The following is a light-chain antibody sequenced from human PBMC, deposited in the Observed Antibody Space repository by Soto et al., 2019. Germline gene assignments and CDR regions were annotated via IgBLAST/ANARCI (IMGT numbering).Light chain of an antibody. CDR1: QSISSY. CDR3: QHSYNTPIT. V-gene: IGKV1-39*01. J-gene: IGKJ5*01. CDR2: AAS. Sequence: DIQMTQSPSSLSASVGDRVTITCRASQSISSYLNWYQQKPGKAPKLLIYAASSLQSGVPSRFSGSGSRTDFTLTISSLPPEDCTYYYCQHSYNTPITFGRGTRLEIK.